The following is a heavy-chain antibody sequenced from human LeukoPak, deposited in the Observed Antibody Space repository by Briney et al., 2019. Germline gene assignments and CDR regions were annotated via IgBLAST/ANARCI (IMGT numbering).Heavy chain of an antibody. CDR3: ARDKDYGDYFGY. Sequence: LGASVKVSCKASGYTFTSYYMHWVRQAPGQGLEGMGWINPNSGGTNYAQKFQGRVTMTRDTSISTAYMELSRLRSDDTAVYYCARDKDYGDYFGYWGQGTLVTVSS. D-gene: IGHD4-17*01. CDR1: GYTFTSYY. V-gene: IGHV1-2*03. CDR2: INPNSGGT. J-gene: IGHJ4*02.